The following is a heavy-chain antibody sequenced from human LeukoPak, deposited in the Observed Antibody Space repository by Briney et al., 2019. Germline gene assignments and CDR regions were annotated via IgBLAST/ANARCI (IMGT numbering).Heavy chain of an antibody. CDR3: ARDLIPSLVRGNGVDY. CDR2: ISSSSSTI. CDR1: GFTFSSYS. Sequence: GGSLRLSCAASGFTFSSYSMNWVRQAPGEGLEWVSYISSSSSTIYYADSVKGRFTISRDNAKNSLYLQMNSLRAEDTAVYYCARDLIPSLVRGNGVDYWGQGTLVTVSS. V-gene: IGHV3-48*01. D-gene: IGHD3-10*01. J-gene: IGHJ4*02.